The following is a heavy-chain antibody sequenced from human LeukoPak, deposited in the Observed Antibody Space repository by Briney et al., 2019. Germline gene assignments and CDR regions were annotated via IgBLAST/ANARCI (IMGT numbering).Heavy chain of an antibody. CDR2: ISSSSSYI. CDR1: GFTFSSYS. CDR3: AHGQVVTQGAFDI. Sequence: PGGSLRLSCAASGFTFSSYSMNWVRQAPGKGLEWVSSISSSSSYIYYADSVKGRFTISRDNAKNSLYLQMNSLRAEDTAVYYCAHGQVVTQGAFDIWGQGTMVTVSS. J-gene: IGHJ3*02. V-gene: IGHV3-21*01. D-gene: IGHD4-23*01.